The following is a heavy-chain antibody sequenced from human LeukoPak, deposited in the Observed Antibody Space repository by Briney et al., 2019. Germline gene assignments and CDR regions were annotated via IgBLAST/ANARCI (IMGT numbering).Heavy chain of an antibody. J-gene: IGHJ6*02. V-gene: IGHV4-34*01. D-gene: IGHD2-2*01. CDR2: INHSGGT. CDR1: GGSFNGYS. Sequence: SETLSLTCAVYGGSFNGYSWSWIRQPPGKGLEWIGEINHSGGTNYNPSLKSRVTISVDTSTNQFSLKLRSVTAADTAVYYCARVCLWGGSCYVYYNGMDVWGQGTTVTVSS. CDR3: ARVCLWGGSCYVYYNGMDV.